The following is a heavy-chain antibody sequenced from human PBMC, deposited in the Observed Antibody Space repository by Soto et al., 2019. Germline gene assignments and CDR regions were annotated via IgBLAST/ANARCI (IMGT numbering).Heavy chain of an antibody. D-gene: IGHD3-3*01. V-gene: IGHV1-8*01. CDR3: AREGSYDFWSGYTALGRDYYYGMDV. CDR2: MNPNSGNT. J-gene: IGHJ6*02. Sequence: XSVKFSCKASGYTFTSYDINWVRQATGQGLEWMGWMNPNSGNTGYAQKFQGRVTMTRNTSISTAYMELSSLRSEDTAVYYCAREGSYDFWSGYTALGRDYYYGMDVWGQGTTVTVSS. CDR1: GYTFTSYD.